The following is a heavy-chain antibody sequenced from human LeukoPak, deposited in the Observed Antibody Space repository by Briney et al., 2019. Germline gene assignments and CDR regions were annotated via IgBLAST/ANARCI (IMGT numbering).Heavy chain of an antibody. CDR2: ISWNSGTI. V-gene: IGHV3-9*01. CDR3: VKLKVILNQDDAFDV. Sequence: PGGSLRLSCAASGFTFDDYGMHWVRQAPGKGLEWVSGISWNSGTIAYADSVKGRFTISRDNAKKSLYLQMNSLRAEDTALYYCVKLKVILNQDDAFDVWGQGTMVTVSS. J-gene: IGHJ3*01. D-gene: IGHD3-9*01. CDR1: GFTFDDYG.